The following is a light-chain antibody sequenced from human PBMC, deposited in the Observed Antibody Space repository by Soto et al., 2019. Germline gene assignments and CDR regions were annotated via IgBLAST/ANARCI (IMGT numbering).Light chain of an antibody. CDR2: DAS. CDR1: QSVNSD. CDR3: HQYNTWPLT. J-gene: IGKJ4*01. V-gene: IGKV3-15*01. Sequence: EIVMTQSPATLSVSPGERATLSCRASQSVNSDLAWYQQKPGQPPRLLIYDASTTATGIPSRFSGSGSGTEFTLIISSLQSEDFAVYYCHQYNTWPLTFGGGTKVEIK.